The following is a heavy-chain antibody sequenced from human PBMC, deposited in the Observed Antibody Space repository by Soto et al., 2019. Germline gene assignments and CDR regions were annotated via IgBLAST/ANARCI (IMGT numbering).Heavy chain of an antibody. J-gene: IGHJ4*02. CDR3: ARGDLLEWLMDY. CDR2: IKQDGSEK. D-gene: IGHD3-3*01. Sequence: EVQLVESGGGLVQPGGSMRLSCAASGFTFSSYWMSWVRQAQGKGLEWVANIKQDGSEKYYVDSVKGRFTISRDNAKNSLYLQMNSLRAEDTAVYYCARGDLLEWLMDYWGQGTLVTVFS. CDR1: GFTFSSYW. V-gene: IGHV3-7*01.